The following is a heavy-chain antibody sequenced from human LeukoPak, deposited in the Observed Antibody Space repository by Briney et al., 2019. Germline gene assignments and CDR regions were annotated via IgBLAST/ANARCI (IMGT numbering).Heavy chain of an antibody. D-gene: IGHD7-27*01. V-gene: IGHV3-48*01. Sequence: GGSLRLSCAASGFTFSGFSLNWVRQAPAKGLEWISNIRPSGSNMYYAASVKGRFTISRDSATNSLYLHMNNLKVDDSAVYFCVRDFNWAFDSWGQGTLVTVSS. CDR3: VRDFNWAFDS. J-gene: IGHJ4*02. CDR1: GFTFSGFS. CDR2: IRPSGSNM.